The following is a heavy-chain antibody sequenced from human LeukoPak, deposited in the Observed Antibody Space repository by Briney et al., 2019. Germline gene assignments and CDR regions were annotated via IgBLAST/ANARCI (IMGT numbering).Heavy chain of an antibody. J-gene: IGHJ4*02. CDR3: ARDAHDYVWGRGYFDY. Sequence: GGSLRLSCAASGFTFSSYAMHWVRQAPGKGLEWVAVISYDGSNKYYADSVKGRFTISRDNSKNTLYLQMNSLRAEDTAVYYCARDAHDYVWGRGYFDYWGQGTLVTVSS. V-gene: IGHV3-30-3*01. CDR2: ISYDGSNK. CDR1: GFTFSSYA. D-gene: IGHD3-16*01.